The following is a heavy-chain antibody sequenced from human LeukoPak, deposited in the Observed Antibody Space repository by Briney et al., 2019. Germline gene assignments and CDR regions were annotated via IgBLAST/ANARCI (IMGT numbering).Heavy chain of an antibody. V-gene: IGHV5-51*01. CDR1: GYRFTSYW. D-gene: IGHD6-19*01. Sequence: GESLKISCKGSGYRFTSYWIGWVRQMPRKGLGWMGSIYPGDSDTRYSPSFQGQVTISAHKSITTAYLQWSSLKASDTAMYYCATPQVSGWNFYYWGQGALVTVSS. J-gene: IGHJ4*02. CDR3: ATPQVSGWNFYY. CDR2: IYPGDSDT.